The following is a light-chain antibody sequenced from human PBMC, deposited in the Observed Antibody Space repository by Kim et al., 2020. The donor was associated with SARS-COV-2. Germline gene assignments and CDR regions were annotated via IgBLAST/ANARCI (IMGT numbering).Light chain of an antibody. Sequence: VSPGQTASITCSGDKLGDKYACWYQQKPGQSPVLIIYQDSKRPSGIPERFSGSNSGNTATLTISGTQAMDEADYYCQAWDSSTFVVFGGGTKLTVL. J-gene: IGLJ2*01. V-gene: IGLV3-1*01. CDR2: QDS. CDR1: KLGDKY. CDR3: QAWDSSTFVV.